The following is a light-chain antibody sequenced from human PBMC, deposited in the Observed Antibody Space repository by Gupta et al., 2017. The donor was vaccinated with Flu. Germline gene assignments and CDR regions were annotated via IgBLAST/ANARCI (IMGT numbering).Light chain of an antibody. CDR3: QQHRTWPPT. CDR1: PSNSNY. CDR2: GTS. J-gene: IGKJ4*01. V-gene: IGKV3D-15*01. Sequence: PPSVSASPGHRSTHSLMSSPSNSNYLAWYQQKPGQPPRLLIYGTSTRATGVPDRFSGSGSGTDFTLTISSLEAEDAAIYYCQQHRTWPPTFGRGTKVQIK.